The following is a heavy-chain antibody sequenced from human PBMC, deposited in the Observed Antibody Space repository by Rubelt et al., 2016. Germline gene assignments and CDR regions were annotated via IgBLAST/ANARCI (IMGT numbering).Heavy chain of an antibody. CDR1: GGTFSSYA. Sequence: QVQLVQSGAEVKKPGSSVKFSCKASGGTFSSYAISWVRQAPGKGLEWMGGIIPIFGTANYGLKFQGRVRMTPDVSTSTAYRELSRLRSEDTAVCYCAEYGSGSYYSHGYWGQGTLVTVSS. D-gene: IGHD3-10*01. CDR3: AEYGSGSYYSHGY. V-gene: IGHV1-69*13. J-gene: IGHJ4*02. CDR2: IIPIFGTA.